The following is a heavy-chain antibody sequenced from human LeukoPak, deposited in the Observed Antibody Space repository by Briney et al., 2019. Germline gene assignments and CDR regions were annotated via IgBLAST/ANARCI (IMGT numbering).Heavy chain of an antibody. CDR3: ARDSPPGYYYGMDV. Sequence: SETLSLTCTVSGGSVSSGSYYWSRIRQPPGKGLEWIGYIYYSGSTNYNPSLKSRVTISVDTSKNQFSLKLSSVTAADTAVYYCARDSPPGYYYGMDVWGNGPTVTVSS. CDR1: GGSVSSGSYY. J-gene: IGHJ6*04. CDR2: IYYSGST. D-gene: IGHD3-10*01. V-gene: IGHV4-61*01.